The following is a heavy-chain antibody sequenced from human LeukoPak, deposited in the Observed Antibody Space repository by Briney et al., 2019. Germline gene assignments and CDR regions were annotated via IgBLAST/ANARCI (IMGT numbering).Heavy chain of an antibody. Sequence: GGFLRLSCAASGFTFSSYGMHWVRQAPGKGLEWVAVISYDGSNKYYADSVKGRFTISRDNSKNTLYLQMNSLRAEDTAVYYCAKVFYSYGFQYYFDYWGQGTLVTVSS. V-gene: IGHV3-30*18. CDR3: AKVFYSYGFQYYFDY. J-gene: IGHJ4*02. D-gene: IGHD5-18*01. CDR2: ISYDGSNK. CDR1: GFTFSSYG.